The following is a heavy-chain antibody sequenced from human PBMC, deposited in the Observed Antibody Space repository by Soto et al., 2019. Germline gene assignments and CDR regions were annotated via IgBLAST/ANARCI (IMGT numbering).Heavy chain of an antibody. V-gene: IGHV3-30*18. D-gene: IGHD6-13*01. CDR1: GFTFSSYG. Sequence: SGGSLRLSCAASGFTFSSYGMHWVRQAPGKGLEWVAVISYDGSNKYYADSVKGRFTISRDNSKNTLYLQMNSLRAEDTDVYYCAKGSGAIQQQTDYWGQGTLVSAS. J-gene: IGHJ4*02. CDR2: ISYDGSNK. CDR3: AKGSGAIQQQTDY.